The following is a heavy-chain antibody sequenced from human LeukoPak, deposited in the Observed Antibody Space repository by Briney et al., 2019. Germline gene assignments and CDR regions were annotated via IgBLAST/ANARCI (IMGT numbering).Heavy chain of an antibody. D-gene: IGHD6-19*01. CDR2: IYPGDSDT. V-gene: IGHV5-51*01. J-gene: IGHJ4*02. CDR3: AVGTAVAFHY. Sequence: GESLTISCKGSGYSFTSYWIGWVRQMTGKGLEWMGIIYPGDSDTRYSPAFPGQVTITADKSISTAYLQWSSLKASDTAMYYCAVGTAVAFHYWGQGTLVTVSS. CDR1: GYSFTSYW.